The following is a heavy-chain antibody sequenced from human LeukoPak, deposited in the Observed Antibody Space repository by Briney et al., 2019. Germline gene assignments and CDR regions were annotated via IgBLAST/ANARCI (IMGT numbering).Heavy chain of an antibody. V-gene: IGHV3-9*01. CDR3: AKARISRGYYGMDV. J-gene: IGHJ6*02. CDR1: GFTFDDYA. D-gene: IGHD2/OR15-2a*01. CDR2: ISWNSDSI. Sequence: GRSLRLSCAASGFTFDDYAMHWVRQAPGKGLEWVSGISWNSDSIGYADSVKGRFTISRDNTKNFMYLQMNSLRAEDTALYYCAKARISRGYYGMDVWGQGTTVTVSS.